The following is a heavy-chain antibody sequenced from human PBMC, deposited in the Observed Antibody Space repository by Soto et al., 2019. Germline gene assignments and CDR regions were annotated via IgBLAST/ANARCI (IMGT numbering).Heavy chain of an antibody. CDR3: ARDRNFFHSSGPDY. CDR2: ISHSGST. CDR1: GGSISSGTYY. V-gene: IGHV4-31*03. Sequence: QVQLQESGPGLVKPSQTLFLTCTVSGGSISSGTYYWSWIRQHPGKGLEWIGYISHSGSTYYNPSLASRISIAVDPSRNQFSLRLSSVTAADTAVYYCARDRNFFHSSGPDYWGQGTLVTVSS. J-gene: IGHJ4*02. D-gene: IGHD3-22*01.